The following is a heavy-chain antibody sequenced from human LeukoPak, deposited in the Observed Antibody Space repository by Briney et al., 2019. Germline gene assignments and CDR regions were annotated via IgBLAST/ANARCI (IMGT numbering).Heavy chain of an antibody. V-gene: IGHV4-34*01. CDR3: ARSPPYYDILTGYWYYFDY. Sequence: SETLSLTCAVYGGSFSGYYWSWIRQPPGKGLEWIGEINHSGSTNYNPSLKSRVTISVDTSKNQFSLKLSSVTAADTAVYYCARSPPYYDILTGYWYYFDYWGQGSLVTVSS. CDR1: GGSFSGYY. D-gene: IGHD3-9*01. J-gene: IGHJ4*02. CDR2: INHSGST.